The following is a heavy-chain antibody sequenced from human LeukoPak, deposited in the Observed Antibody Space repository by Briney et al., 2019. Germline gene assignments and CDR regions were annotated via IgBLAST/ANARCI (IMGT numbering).Heavy chain of an antibody. CDR1: GFTFDDYA. D-gene: IGHD4-17*01. CDR3: ARVLYGDYQRGLYDY. J-gene: IGHJ4*02. V-gene: IGHV3-9*01. Sequence: PGGSLRLSCAASGFTFDDYAMHWVRQAPGKGLEWVSGISWNSGSIGYADSVKGRFTISRDNSKNTLYLQMNSLRAEDTAVYYCARVLYGDYQRGLYDYWGQGTLVTVSS. CDR2: ISWNSGSI.